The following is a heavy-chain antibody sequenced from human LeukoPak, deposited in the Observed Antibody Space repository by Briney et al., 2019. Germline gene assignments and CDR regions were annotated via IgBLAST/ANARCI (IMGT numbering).Heavy chain of an antibody. D-gene: IGHD1-26*01. CDR1: GYTFTSYY. CDR2: INPSGGST. CDR3: ASHLGAATDAFDI. Sequence: ASVKVSCKASGYTFTSYYMHWVRQAPGQGLEWMGIINPSGGSTSYAQKFQGRVTMTRDTSTSTVYMELSSLRSEDTAVYYCASHLGAATDAFDIWGQGTMVTVSS. V-gene: IGHV1-46*01. J-gene: IGHJ3*02.